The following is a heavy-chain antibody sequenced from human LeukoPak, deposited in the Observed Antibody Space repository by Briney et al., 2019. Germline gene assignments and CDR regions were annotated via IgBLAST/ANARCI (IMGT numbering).Heavy chain of an antibody. J-gene: IGHJ4*02. D-gene: IGHD2-2*01. CDR1: GGSFSGYY. Sequence: SETLSLTCAVYGGSFSGYYWSWIRQPPGKGLEWIGEINHSGSTNYNPSLKSRVTMSVDTSKNQFSLKLSSVTAADTAVYYCARGYCSSTSCYEFDYWGQGTLVTVSS. V-gene: IGHV4-34*01. CDR3: ARGYCSSTSCYEFDY. CDR2: INHSGST.